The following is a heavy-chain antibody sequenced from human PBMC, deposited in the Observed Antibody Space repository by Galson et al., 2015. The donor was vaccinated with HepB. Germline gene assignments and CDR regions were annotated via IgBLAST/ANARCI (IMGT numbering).Heavy chain of an antibody. CDR2: IIPIFGTA. CDR1: GGTFNSYA. V-gene: IGHV1-69*13. Sequence: SVKVSCKASGGTFNSYAISWVRQAPGQGLEWMGGIIPIFGTANYAQKFQGRVTITADESTSTAYMELSSLRSEDTAVYYCARDSYYDFWSGYYVDLYYYMDVWGKGTTVTVSS. D-gene: IGHD3-3*01. CDR3: ARDSYYDFWSGYYVDLYYYMDV. J-gene: IGHJ6*03.